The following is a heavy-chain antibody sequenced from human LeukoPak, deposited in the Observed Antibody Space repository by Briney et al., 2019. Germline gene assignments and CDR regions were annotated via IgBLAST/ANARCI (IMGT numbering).Heavy chain of an antibody. CDR2: ISSSSSTI. Sequence: PGGSLRLSCAASGFTFSSYSMNWVRQAPGKGLEWVSYISSSSSTIYYADSVKGRFTISRDNAKNSLSLQMNSLRAEDTAVYYCARAKRNGFDTWGQGTTVTVSS. CDR1: GFTFSSYS. V-gene: IGHV3-48*01. J-gene: IGHJ3*02. CDR3: ARAKRNGFDT.